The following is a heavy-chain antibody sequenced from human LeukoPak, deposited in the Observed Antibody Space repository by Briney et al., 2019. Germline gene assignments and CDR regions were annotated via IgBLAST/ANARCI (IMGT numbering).Heavy chain of an antibody. CDR3: ARSFLVGFDY. V-gene: IGHV3-48*03. J-gene: IGHJ4*02. CDR1: GFTFSSYE. CDR2: ISSSGSTI. Sequence: GGSLRLSCAASGFTFSSYEMNWVRQAPGKGLEWVSYISSSGSTIYYADSVKGRFTISRDNAKNSLYLQMNSLRAEDTAVYYCARSFLVGFDYWGQGTLVTVSS.